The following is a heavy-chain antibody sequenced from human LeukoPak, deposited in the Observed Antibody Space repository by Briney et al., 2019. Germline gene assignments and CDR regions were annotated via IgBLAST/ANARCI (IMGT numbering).Heavy chain of an antibody. Sequence: PSETLSLTCAVYGGSFSGYYWSWIRQAPGKGLEWVSYINGPASNIFYADSVKGRFTISRDNAKNSLYLQMNSLRVEDTAVYYCATTLSGWSPPQTSYYSYYMDVWGKGTTVTISS. V-gene: IGHV3-11*04. D-gene: IGHD6-19*01. CDR2: INGPASNI. CDR1: GGSFSGYY. J-gene: IGHJ6*03. CDR3: ATTLSGWSPPQTSYYSYYMDV.